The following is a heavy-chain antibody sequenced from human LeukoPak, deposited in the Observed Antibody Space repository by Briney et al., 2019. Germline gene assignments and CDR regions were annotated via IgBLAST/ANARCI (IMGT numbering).Heavy chain of an antibody. V-gene: IGHV3-23*01. CDR2: ISGSGGST. CDR1: GFTFSSYA. Sequence: PGGSLRLSCAASGFTFSSYAMSWVRQAPGKGLEWVSAISGSGGSTYYADSVKGRFTISRDNSKNTLYLQMNSLRAEDTAVYYCAKDREWFGELNYFDYWGQGTLVTVSS. J-gene: IGHJ4*02. CDR3: AKDREWFGELNYFDY. D-gene: IGHD3-10*01.